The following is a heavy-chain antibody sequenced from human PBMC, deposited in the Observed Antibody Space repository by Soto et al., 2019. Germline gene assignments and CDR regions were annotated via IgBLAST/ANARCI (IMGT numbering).Heavy chain of an antibody. CDR1: GYTFTGYY. Sequence: ASVEVSCEASGYTFTGYYIHWVRQAPGQGLEWMGWINPNSGGTNYAQKFQGRVTMTRDTSISTAYMELSRLRSDDTAVYYCARGKGSYLQLGYWGQGTLVTVSS. D-gene: IGHD1-26*01. J-gene: IGHJ4*02. CDR2: INPNSGGT. V-gene: IGHV1-2*02. CDR3: ARGKGSYLQLGY.